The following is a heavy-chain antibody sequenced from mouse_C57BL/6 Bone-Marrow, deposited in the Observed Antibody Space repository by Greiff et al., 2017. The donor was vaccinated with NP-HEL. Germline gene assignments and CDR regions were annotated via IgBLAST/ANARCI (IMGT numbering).Heavy chain of an antibody. CDR3: ARSEFITYAMDY. Sequence: EVQLQQSGPELVKPGASVKIPCKASGYTFTDYNMDWVKQSHGKSLEWIGDINPNNGGTIYNQKFKGKATLTVDKPSSTAYMELRSLTSEDTAVYYCARSEFITYAMDYWGQGTSVTVSS. V-gene: IGHV1-18*01. CDR2: INPNNGGT. J-gene: IGHJ4*01. CDR1: GYTFTDYN. D-gene: IGHD1-2*01.